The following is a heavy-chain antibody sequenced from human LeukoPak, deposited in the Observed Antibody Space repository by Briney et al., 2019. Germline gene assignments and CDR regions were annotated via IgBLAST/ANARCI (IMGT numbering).Heavy chain of an antibody. CDR1: GYTFTGYY. CDR3: ARDGERYSNGDRPDY. CDR2: INPNSGDT. V-gene: IGHV1-2*02. J-gene: IGHJ4*02. D-gene: IGHD4-11*01. Sequence: ASVKVSCKASGYTFTGYYMYWVRQAPGQGLECMGWINPNSGDTNYAQKFQGRVTMTRGTSISTAYMELRSLRSDDTAVYYCARDGERYSNGDRPDYWGQGTLVTVSS.